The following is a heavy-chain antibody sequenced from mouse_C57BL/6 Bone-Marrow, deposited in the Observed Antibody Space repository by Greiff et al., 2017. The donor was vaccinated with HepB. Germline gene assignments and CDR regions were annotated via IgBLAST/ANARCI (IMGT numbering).Heavy chain of an antibody. Sequence: QVQLKQPGAELVKPGASVKLSCKASGYTFTSYWMHWVKQRPGQGLEWIGMIHPNSGSTNYNEKFKSKATLTVDKSSSTAYMQLSSLTSEDSAVYYCARRTENWGGRYFDVWGTGTTVTVSS. D-gene: IGHD4-1*01. CDR2: IHPNSGST. V-gene: IGHV1-64*01. J-gene: IGHJ1*03. CDR1: GYTFTSYW. CDR3: ARRTENWGGRYFDV.